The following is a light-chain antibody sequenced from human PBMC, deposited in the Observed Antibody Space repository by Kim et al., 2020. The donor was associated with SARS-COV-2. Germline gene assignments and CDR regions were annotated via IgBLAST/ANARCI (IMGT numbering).Light chain of an antibody. Sequence: QSISIYRTRTTSDSGAYESVAWYQQHPGKAPKLMIYDVFYRPSAVPARFSGSKSGNTASLTISGLQAEDEADYYCSSDSTSRTSVLFGGGTQLTVL. CDR1: TSDSGAYES. J-gene: IGLJ2*01. CDR2: DVF. CDR3: SSDSTSRTSVL. V-gene: IGLV2-14*03.